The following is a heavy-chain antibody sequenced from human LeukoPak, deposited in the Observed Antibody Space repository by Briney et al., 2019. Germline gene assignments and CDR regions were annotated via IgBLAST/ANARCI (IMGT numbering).Heavy chain of an antibody. CDR3: ARLDSGYDMGIYYFDY. J-gene: IGHJ4*02. V-gene: IGHV1-2*02. CDR2: INPNSGGT. CDR1: GYTFTGYY. Sequence: ASVKVSCKASGYTFTGYYMHWVRQAPGQGLEWMGWINPNSGGTNYAQKFQGRVTMTRDTSISTAYMELSRLRSDDTAVYYRARLDSGYDMGIYYFDYWGQGTLVTV. D-gene: IGHD5-12*01.